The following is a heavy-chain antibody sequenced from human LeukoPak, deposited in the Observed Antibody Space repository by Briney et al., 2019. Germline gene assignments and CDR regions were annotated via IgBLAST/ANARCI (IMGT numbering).Heavy chain of an antibody. D-gene: IGHD3-22*01. CDR3: ANFGAWYDSSGYYLEY. CDR2: IRYDGSNK. V-gene: IGHV3-30*02. J-gene: IGHJ4*02. CDR1: GFTFSSYC. Sequence: GGSLRLSCAASGFTFSSYCMHWVRQAPGKGLEGVVFIRYDGSNKYYADSVKGRFTISRDNSKNTLYLQMNSLRAEDTAVYSCANFGAWYDSSGYYLEYWGQGTLVTVSS.